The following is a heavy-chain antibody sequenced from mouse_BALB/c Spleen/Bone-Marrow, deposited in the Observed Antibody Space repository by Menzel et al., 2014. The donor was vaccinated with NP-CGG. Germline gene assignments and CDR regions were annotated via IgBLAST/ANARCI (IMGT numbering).Heavy chain of an antibody. D-gene: IGHD1-1*01. Sequence: LVESGPELVKPGASVKMSCKASGYTFTSYVMHWVKPKPGQGLEWIGYINPYNDGTKYNEKFKGKATLTSDKSSSTAYMELSSLTSEDSAVYYCARGVYYYGSSPYYFDYWGQGTTLTVSS. V-gene: IGHV1-14*01. J-gene: IGHJ2*01. CDR1: GYTFTSYV. CDR3: ARGVYYYGSSPYYFDY. CDR2: INPYNDGT.